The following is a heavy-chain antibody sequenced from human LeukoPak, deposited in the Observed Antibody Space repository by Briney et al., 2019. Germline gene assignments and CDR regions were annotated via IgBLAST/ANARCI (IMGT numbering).Heavy chain of an antibody. CDR3: AREPTTSCLDI. CDR2: ISNRAGST. Sequence: GGSLRLSCAASGFTFNTYAMAWVRQAPGKGLEWVSSISNRAGSTYYADSVKGRFTISRDNSKNTLYLQMNSLRAEDTAVYYCAREPTTSCLDIWGQGTMVTVSS. CDR1: GFTFNTYA. J-gene: IGHJ3*02. V-gene: IGHV3-23*01. D-gene: IGHD2-2*01.